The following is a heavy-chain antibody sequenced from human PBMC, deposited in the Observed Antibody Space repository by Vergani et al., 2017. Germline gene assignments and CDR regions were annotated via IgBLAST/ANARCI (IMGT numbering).Heavy chain of an antibody. CDR1: GFTFSSYS. Sequence: EVQLVESGGGLVKPGGSLRLSCAASGFTFSSYSMNWVRQAPGKGLEWVSSISSSSSYIYYADSVKGRFTISRDKAKNSLYLQMNSLRAEDTAVYYCASGVRQDMVVVPAAWVWSDVWGE. CDR2: ISSSSSYI. J-gene: IGHJ6*01. V-gene: IGHV3-21*01. CDR3: ASGVRQDMVVVPAAWVWSDV. D-gene: IGHD2-2*01.